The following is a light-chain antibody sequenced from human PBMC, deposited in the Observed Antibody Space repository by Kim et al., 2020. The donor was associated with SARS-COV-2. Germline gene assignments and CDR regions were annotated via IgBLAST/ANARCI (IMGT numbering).Light chain of an antibody. CDR3: AAWDDNLNGPV. V-gene: IGLV1-44*01. CDR1: SSNIGSNT. Sequence: QSVLTQPPSASGTPGQRVTISCSGSSSNIGSNTVTWYQQLPGTAPKLLIHSNNQRPSGVPDRFSGSKSGTSASLAISGLQSEDEADYYCAAWDDNLNGPVFRGGTKLTVL. CDR2: SNN. J-gene: IGLJ3*02.